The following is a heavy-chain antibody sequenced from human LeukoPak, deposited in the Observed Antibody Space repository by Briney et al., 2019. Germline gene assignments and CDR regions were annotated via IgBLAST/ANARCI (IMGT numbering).Heavy chain of an antibody. V-gene: IGHV1-2*02. Sequence: ASVKVSCKASGYSFTDYYIHWVRQAPGQGLECMGWINFKSGGTNYAQKFEGRVTMTRDTSIKTAYMGLSSLISDDTAVYYCARDPQRREIGIDYWGQGTLVTVSS. J-gene: IGHJ4*02. CDR1: GYSFTDYY. CDR3: ARDPQRREIGIDY. D-gene: IGHD1-26*01. CDR2: INFKSGGT.